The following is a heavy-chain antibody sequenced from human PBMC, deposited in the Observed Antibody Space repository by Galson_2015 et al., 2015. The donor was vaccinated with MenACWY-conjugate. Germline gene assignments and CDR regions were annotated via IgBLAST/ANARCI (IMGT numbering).Heavy chain of an antibody. D-gene: IGHD3-22*01. CDR3: AREGPGDYYDIILPAYFDY. CDR2: IKQDGSEK. V-gene: IGHV3-7*03. CDR1: GFTFSSYW. J-gene: IGHJ4*02. Sequence: SLRLSCAASGFTFSSYWMSWVRQAPGKGLEWVANIKQDGSEKYYVDSVKGRFTISRDNAKNSLYLQMNSLRAEDTAVYYCAREGPGDYYDIILPAYFDYWGQGTLVTVSS.